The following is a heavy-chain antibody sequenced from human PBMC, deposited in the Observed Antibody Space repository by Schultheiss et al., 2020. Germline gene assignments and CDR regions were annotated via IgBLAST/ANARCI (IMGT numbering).Heavy chain of an antibody. CDR3: ARRRLLCYFDY. Sequence: SETLSLTCAVYGGSFSGYYWSWIRQPPGKGLEWIGEINHSGSTNYNPSLKSRVTISVDTSKNQFSLKLSSVTAADTAVYYCARRRLLCYFDYWGQGTLVTLSS. J-gene: IGHJ4*02. CDR2: INHSGST. CDR1: GGSFSGYY. V-gene: IGHV4-34*01. D-gene: IGHD3-10*01.